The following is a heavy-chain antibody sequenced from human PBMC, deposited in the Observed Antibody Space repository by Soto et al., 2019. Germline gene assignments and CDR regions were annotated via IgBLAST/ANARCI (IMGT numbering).Heavy chain of an antibody. CDR3: ARREAGWYCSSSGRTEGGMDV. D-gene: IGHD6-6*01. Sequence: PGESLKISCKGSGYSFTSYWIGWVRQMPGKGLEWMGIIYPGDSDTRYSPSFQGQVTISADKSISTAYLQWSSLKASDTAMYYCARREAGWYCSSSGRTEGGMDVWGQGTTVTVSS. V-gene: IGHV5-51*01. CDR1: GYSFTSYW. CDR2: IYPGDSDT. J-gene: IGHJ6*02.